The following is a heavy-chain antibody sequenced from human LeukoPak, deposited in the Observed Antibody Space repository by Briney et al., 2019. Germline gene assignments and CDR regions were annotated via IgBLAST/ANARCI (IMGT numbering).Heavy chain of an antibody. CDR3: ARDLPTTVTTNRYYYYYGMDV. D-gene: IGHD4-17*01. J-gene: IGHJ6*02. Sequence: PSETLSLTCTVSGGSISSGGYYWSWIRQPPGKGLEWIGYIYHSGSTNYNPSLKSRVTISVDKSKNQFSLKLSSVTAADTAVYYCARDLPTTVTTNRYYYYYGMDVWGQGTTVTVSS. CDR1: GGSISSGGYY. CDR2: IYHSGST. V-gene: IGHV4-30-2*01.